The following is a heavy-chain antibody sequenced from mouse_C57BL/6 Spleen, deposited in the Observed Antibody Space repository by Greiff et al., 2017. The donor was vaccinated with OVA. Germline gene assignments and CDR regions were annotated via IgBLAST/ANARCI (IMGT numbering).Heavy chain of an antibody. V-gene: IGHV1-7*01. CDR1: GYTFTSYW. Sequence: QVQLQQSGAELAKPGASVKLSCKASGYTFTSYWMHWVKQRHGQGLEWIGYINPSSGYTKYNQKFKDKATLTADKSSSTAYMQLSGLTYEDSAVYCCARTNSDGPYFGFWGQGTTLTVSS. J-gene: IGHJ2*01. CDR2: INPSSGYT. D-gene: IGHD4-1*02. CDR3: ARTNSDGPYFGF.